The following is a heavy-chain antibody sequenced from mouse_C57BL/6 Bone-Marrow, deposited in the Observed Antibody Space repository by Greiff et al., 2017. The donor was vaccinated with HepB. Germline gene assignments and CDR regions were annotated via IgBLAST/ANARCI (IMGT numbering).Heavy chain of an antibody. Sequence: QVQLQQPGAELVRPGTSVKLSCKASGYTFTSYWMHWVKQRPGQGLEWIGRIDPANGNTKYAPKFQGKATITADTSSNTAYLQLSSLTSEDTAIYYCARPPLWLRDAMDYWGQGTSVTVSS. D-gene: IGHD2-2*01. CDR3: ARPPLWLRDAMDY. J-gene: IGHJ4*01. V-gene: IGHV1-59*01. CDR1: GYTFTSYW. CDR2: IDPANGNT.